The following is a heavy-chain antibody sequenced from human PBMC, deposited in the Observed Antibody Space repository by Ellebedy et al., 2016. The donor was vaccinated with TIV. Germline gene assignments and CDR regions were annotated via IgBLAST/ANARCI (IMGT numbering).Heavy chain of an antibody. V-gene: IGHV1-2*02. Sequence: ASVKVSCKASGYTFTGYYMHWVRQAPGQGLEWMGWINPNSGGTNYAQKFQGRVTMTRDTSISTAYMELSRLRSDDTAVYYCARDHSGGVYYYGMDVWGQGTTVTVSS. CDR2: INPNSGGT. J-gene: IGHJ6*02. CDR3: ARDHSGGVYYYGMDV. CDR1: GYTFTGYY. D-gene: IGHD2-8*02.